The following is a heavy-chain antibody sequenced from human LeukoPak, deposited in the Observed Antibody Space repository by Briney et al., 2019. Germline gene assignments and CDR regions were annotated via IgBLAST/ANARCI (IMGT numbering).Heavy chain of an antibody. CDR2: IYPGDSDT. CDR1: GYSFTSYW. V-gene: IGHV5-51*01. D-gene: IGHD1-26*01. J-gene: IGHJ4*02. CDR3: ASSRVVGATLTTGFDY. Sequence: GESLKISCKGSGYSFTSYWIGWVRQMPGKGLEWMGIIYPGDSDTRYSPSFQGQVTISADKSISTAYLQWSSLKASDTAMYYCASSRVVGATLTTGFDYWGQGTLVTVSS.